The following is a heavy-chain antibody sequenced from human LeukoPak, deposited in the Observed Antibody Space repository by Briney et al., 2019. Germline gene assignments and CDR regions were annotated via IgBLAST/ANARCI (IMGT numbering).Heavy chain of an antibody. Sequence: PSETLSLTCTVSGGSISSSSYYWGWIRQPPGKGLEWIGSIYYSGSTYYNPSLKSRVTISVDTSENQFSLKLSSVTAADTAVYYCARNGLGYCSSTSCYYYYYYYMDVWGKGTTVTVSS. J-gene: IGHJ6*03. CDR2: IYYSGST. V-gene: IGHV4-39*07. CDR1: GGSISSSSYY. CDR3: ARNGLGYCSSTSCYYYYYYYMDV. D-gene: IGHD2-2*01.